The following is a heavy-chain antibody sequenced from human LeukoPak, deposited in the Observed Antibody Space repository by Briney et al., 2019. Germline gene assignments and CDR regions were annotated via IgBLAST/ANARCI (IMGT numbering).Heavy chain of an antibody. Sequence: GGSLRLSCAACGFTFSSYWMSWVRQAPGKGLEWVANIKQDGSEKYYVDSVKGRFAISRDNAKNSLYLQMNSLRAEDTAVYYCARGVGCSTGWNGGYFHYWDQGTLVTVSS. J-gene: IGHJ4*02. D-gene: IGHD6-19*01. CDR2: IKQDGSEK. CDR3: ARGVGCSTGWNGGYFHY. CDR1: GFTFSSYW. V-gene: IGHV3-7*01.